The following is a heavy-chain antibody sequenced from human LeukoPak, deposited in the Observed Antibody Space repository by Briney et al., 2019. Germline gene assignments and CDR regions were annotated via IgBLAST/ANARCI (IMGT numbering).Heavy chain of an antibody. Sequence: GGSLRLSCAASGFTFSDYYMSWIRQAPGKGLEWVSYISSSGSTIYYADSVKGRFTISRDNAKNSLYLQMNSLRAEDTAVYYCARERRITMIVVVDAFDTWGQGTMVTVSS. J-gene: IGHJ3*02. CDR2: ISSSGSTI. CDR1: GFTFSDYY. D-gene: IGHD3-22*01. V-gene: IGHV3-11*04. CDR3: ARERRITMIVVVDAFDT.